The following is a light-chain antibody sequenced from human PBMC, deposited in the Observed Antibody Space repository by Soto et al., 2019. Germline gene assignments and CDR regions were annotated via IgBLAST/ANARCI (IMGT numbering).Light chain of an antibody. J-gene: IGKJ1*01. CDR2: DAS. V-gene: IGKV1-5*01. CDR1: QSISNR. CDR3: QQYNNYWA. Sequence: IQMTQSPPTLSASVGDRVTISCRASQSISNRLAWYQQRPGKAPNLLIYDASSLESGVPSRFSGSGSGTEFILTISSLQPDDFATYDCQQYNNYWAFGKGTKVEIK.